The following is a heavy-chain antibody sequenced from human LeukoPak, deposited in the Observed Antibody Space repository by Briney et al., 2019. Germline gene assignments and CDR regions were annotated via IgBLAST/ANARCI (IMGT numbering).Heavy chain of an antibody. D-gene: IGHD2-2*01. CDR3: ARAVSSTSLPRFDP. CDR2: INPNSGGT. CDR1: GYTFTGYY. V-gene: IGHV1-2*02. Sequence: ASVKVSCKASGYTFTGYYMHWVRQAPGQGLEWMGWINPNSGGTNYAQKFQGRVTMTRDTSISTAYMELSRLRSDDTAVYYCARAVSSTSLPRFDPWGQGTLVTVSS. J-gene: IGHJ5*02.